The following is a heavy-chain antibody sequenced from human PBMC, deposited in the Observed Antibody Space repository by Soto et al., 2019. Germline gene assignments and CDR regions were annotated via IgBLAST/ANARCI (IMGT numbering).Heavy chain of an antibody. CDR1: GGSISSGGYS. Sequence: SETLSLTCAVSGGSISSGGYSWSWIRQPPGKGLEWIGYIYHSGSTYYNPSLKSRVTISVDGSKNQFSLKLSSVTAADTAVYYCARAFMTTVTTYNWFDPWGQGTLVTVSS. CDR2: IYHSGST. V-gene: IGHV4-30-2*01. CDR3: ARAFMTTVTTYNWFDP. J-gene: IGHJ5*02. D-gene: IGHD4-17*01.